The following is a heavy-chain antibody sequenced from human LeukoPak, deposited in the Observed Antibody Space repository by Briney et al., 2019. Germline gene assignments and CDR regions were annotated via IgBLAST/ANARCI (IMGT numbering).Heavy chain of an antibody. CDR3: AGAGASGYFDY. CDR2: ISYDGSNK. CDR1: GFTFSSYG. V-gene: IGHV3-30*03. Sequence: GGSLRLSCAASGFTFSSYGMHWVRQAPGKGLEWVAVISYDGSNKYYADSVKGRFTISRDNSKNTLYLQMNSLRAEDTAVYYCAGAGASGYFDYWGQGTLVTVSS. J-gene: IGHJ4*02. D-gene: IGHD3-3*01.